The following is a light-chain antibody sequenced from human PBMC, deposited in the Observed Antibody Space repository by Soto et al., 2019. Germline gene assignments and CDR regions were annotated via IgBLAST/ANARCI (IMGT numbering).Light chain of an antibody. Sequence: DIQMTQSPSTLSASVGDRVTITWRASQSISSWLAWYQQKPGQAPKLLIYKASTLKSGVPSRFRGSGSGTEFTLTISSLKPDDFATYYCQHYNSYPEAFGQGTQVDIK. CDR3: QHYNSYPEA. CDR1: QSISSW. J-gene: IGKJ1*01. CDR2: KAS. V-gene: IGKV1-5*03.